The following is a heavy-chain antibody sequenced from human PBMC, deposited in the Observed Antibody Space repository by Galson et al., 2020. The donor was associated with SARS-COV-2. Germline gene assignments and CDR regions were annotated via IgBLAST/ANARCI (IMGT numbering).Heavy chain of an antibody. Sequence: GGSLRLSCAASGFTFSSHVMTWVRQAPGKGLEWVSVISGGGGYIYYADSVRGRFIISRDNSKNTLYLQMNTLRAEDTAVYYCARDLWVWQTLCYFDYWGPGTLVTVSS. CDR1: GFTFSSHV. CDR2: ISGGGGYI. D-gene: IGHD3-10*01. J-gene: IGHJ4*02. V-gene: IGHV3-23*01. CDR3: ARDLWVWQTLCYFDY.